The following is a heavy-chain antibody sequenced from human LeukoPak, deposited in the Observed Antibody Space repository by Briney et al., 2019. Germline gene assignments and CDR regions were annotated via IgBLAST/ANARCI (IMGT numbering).Heavy chain of an antibody. CDR3: ARHGYAAYCGGDCYRTDY. D-gene: IGHD2-21*01. CDR1: GGSFSGYY. Sequence: SETLSLTCAVYGGSFSGYYWSWIRQPPGKGLEWIGEINHSGSTNYNPSLKSRVTISVDTSKNQFSLKLSSVTAADTAVYYCARHGYAAYCGGDCYRTDYWGQGTLVTVSS. J-gene: IGHJ4*02. V-gene: IGHV4-34*01. CDR2: INHSGST.